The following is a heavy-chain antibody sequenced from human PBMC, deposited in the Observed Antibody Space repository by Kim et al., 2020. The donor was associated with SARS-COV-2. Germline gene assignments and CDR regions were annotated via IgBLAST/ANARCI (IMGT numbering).Heavy chain of an antibody. CDR3: ARHYLRIQDGMHV. V-gene: IGHV4-59*08. CDR2: IYYSGST. J-gene: IGHJ6*02. Sequence: SETLSLTCTVSGGSISSYYWSWIRQPPGKGLEWIGYIYYSGSTNYNPSLKSRVTITVDTSKNQFSLKLSSVTAADTAVYYCARHYLRIQDGMHVWGQGTTLTVSS. D-gene: IGHD5-18*01. CDR1: GGSISSYY.